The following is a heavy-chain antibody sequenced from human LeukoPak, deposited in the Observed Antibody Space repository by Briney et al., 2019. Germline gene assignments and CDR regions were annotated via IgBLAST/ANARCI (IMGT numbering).Heavy chain of an antibody. CDR2: INHGGST. CDR3: ARRDRDAFDI. Sequence: SETLSLTCAVYGGSFSGYYWSWIRQPPGKGLEWIGEINHGGSTNYNPLLKSRVTISVDTSKNQFSLKLSSVTAADTAVYYCARRDRDAFDIWGQGTMVTVSS. D-gene: IGHD3-22*01. CDR1: GGSFSGYY. J-gene: IGHJ3*02. V-gene: IGHV4-34*01.